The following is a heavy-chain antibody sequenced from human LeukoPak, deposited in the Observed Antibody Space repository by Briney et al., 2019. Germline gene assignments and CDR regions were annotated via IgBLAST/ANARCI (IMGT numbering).Heavy chain of an antibody. CDR1: GGSFSGYY. Sequence: SETLSLTCAVYGGSFSGYYWSWIRQPPGKGLEWIGEINHSGSTNYNPSLKSRVTIPVDTSKNQFSLKLSSVTAADTAVYYCARGGYSGYGINWFDPWGQGTLVTVSS. D-gene: IGHD5-12*01. CDR3: ARGGYSGYGINWFDP. CDR2: INHSGST. J-gene: IGHJ5*02. V-gene: IGHV4-34*01.